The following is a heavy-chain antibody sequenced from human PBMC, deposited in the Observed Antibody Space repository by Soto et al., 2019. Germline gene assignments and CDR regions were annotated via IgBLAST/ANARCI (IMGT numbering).Heavy chain of an antibody. CDR3: ARSRGPRNRNAFDI. J-gene: IGHJ3*02. CDR1: GFTFGDYW. D-gene: IGHD3-10*01. CDR2: IHYSESS. V-gene: IGHV4-38-2*01. Sequence: GSLRLSCAASGFTFGDYWMHWIRQPPGKGLEWIGSIHYSESSYFYPSLQSRVTISLDTSQNQISLNLSSVTAADTAVYYCARSRGPRNRNAFDIWGQGTMVTVSS.